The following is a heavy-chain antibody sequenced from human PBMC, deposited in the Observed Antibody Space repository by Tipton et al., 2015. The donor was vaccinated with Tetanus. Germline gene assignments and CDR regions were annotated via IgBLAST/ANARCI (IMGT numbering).Heavy chain of an antibody. CDR1: GVSIKNGGYS. J-gene: IGHJ4*02. CDR2: TYHTGGT. D-gene: IGHD5-24*01. CDR3: ARAPYNSPGKYYFDY. Sequence: TLSLTCGVSGVSIKNGGYSWSWIRQPPGKGLEWIGYTYHTGGTYYNPSFKNRVTVSVDRSNNQFSLEMTSVTAADTAVYFCARAPYNSPGKYYFDYWGQGILVTVSS. V-gene: IGHV4-30-2*01.